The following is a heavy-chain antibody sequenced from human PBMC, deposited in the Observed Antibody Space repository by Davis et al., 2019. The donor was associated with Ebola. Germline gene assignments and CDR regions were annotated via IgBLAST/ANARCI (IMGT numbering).Heavy chain of an antibody. CDR1: HDTFTNYD. CDR2: ISPYSGNT. CDR3: ARLPLKYSSGWYGLAFDI. J-gene: IGHJ3*02. V-gene: IGHV1-18*01. Sequence: ASVKVSCKASHDTFTNYDFTWVRQAPGQGLEWMGRISPYSGNTNFAQKVQGRVSLTTDTSTSTAYMELRSLRSEDTAVYYCARLPLKYSSGWYGLAFDIWGQGTMVTVSS. D-gene: IGHD6-19*01.